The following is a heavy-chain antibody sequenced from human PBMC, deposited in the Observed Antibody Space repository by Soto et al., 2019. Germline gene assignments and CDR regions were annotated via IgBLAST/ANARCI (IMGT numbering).Heavy chain of an antibody. Sequence: SETLSLTCTVSGGSISSGVYYWSWIRQHPGKGLEWIGYIYYSGSTNYNPSLKSRVTISVDTPKNQFSLKLSSVTAADTAVYYCAKNWNWGSLVHWGQGTLVTVSS. J-gene: IGHJ4*02. CDR2: IYYSGST. V-gene: IGHV4-61*08. D-gene: IGHD7-27*01. CDR1: GGSISSGVYY. CDR3: AKNWNWGSLVH.